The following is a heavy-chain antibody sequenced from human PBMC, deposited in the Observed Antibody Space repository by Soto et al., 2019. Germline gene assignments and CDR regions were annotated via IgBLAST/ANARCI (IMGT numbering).Heavy chain of an antibody. Sequence: QITLKESGPTLVNPTQTLTLTCTFSGVSLSTSGVGVGWIRQPPGKALVWLALIYWNDDKRYSPSLKSRLTITKDTSKNQVVLTMTNMDPVDTAPYYCAHSISSGRRYYYYYGMDVWGQGTTVTVSS. V-gene: IGHV2-5*01. D-gene: IGHD3-22*01. CDR2: IYWNDDK. CDR1: GVSLSTSGVG. CDR3: AHSISSGRRYYYYYGMDV. J-gene: IGHJ6*02.